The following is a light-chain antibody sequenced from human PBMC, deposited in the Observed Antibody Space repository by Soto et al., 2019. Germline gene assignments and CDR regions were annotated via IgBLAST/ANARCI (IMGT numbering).Light chain of an antibody. CDR3: QQYNNWPRT. CDR2: GAS. V-gene: IGKV3-15*01. CDR1: QSVSSD. J-gene: IGKJ1*01. Sequence: EIVVTQSPATLSVSPGERAPLSCRASQSVSSDLAWYHQKPGQAPRLLIHGASTRATGIPARFSGSGSGTEFTLTINSLQSEDCAVYYCQQYNNWPRTFGQGTKV.